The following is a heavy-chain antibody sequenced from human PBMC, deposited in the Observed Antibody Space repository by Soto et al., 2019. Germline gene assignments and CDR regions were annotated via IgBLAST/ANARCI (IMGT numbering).Heavy chain of an antibody. D-gene: IGHD1-26*01. CDR2: IYYTGST. CDR1: GGSIDNGGFY. CDR3: ARSIVGGNSRQGLGY. Sequence: SETLSLTCTVSGGSIDNGGFYWSWVRQRPGKGLEWIGYIYYTGSTFYNPSLWSRVSISVDTSKNHFSLSLSSVTAADAAVYYCARSIVGGNSRQGLGYWGQGTLVTVSS. V-gene: IGHV4-31*03. J-gene: IGHJ4*02.